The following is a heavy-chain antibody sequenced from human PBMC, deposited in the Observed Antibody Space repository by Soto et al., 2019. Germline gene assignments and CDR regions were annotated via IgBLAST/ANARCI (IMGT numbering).Heavy chain of an antibody. CDR1: GGSISSGDYY. D-gene: IGHD2-2*01. V-gene: IGHV4-30-4*01. Sequence: QVQLQESGPGLVKPSQTLSLTCTVSGGSISSGDYYWSWIRQPPGKGLEWIGYIYYSGSTYYNPSLTSRVTLPVDTSKTQFSLKLSSVTAADTAVYYCACFNIVLDPAANVEYYYYGMDVWGQGTTVTVSS. CDR3: ACFNIVLDPAANVEYYYYGMDV. CDR2: IYYSGST. J-gene: IGHJ6*02.